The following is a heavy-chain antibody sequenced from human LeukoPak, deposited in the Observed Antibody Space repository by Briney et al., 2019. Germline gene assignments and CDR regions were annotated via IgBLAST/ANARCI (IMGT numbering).Heavy chain of an antibody. J-gene: IGHJ4*02. CDR1: VFSFIGYA. CDR2: ISGSGGTI. V-gene: IGHV3-23*01. Sequence: GWSLRLSCAASVFSFIGYALNWVRQAPWKGLDWVSGISGSGGTIFYAYSVKGRFTISRDHSKNTLFLQMNSLRAEDTAVYYCAKVLGSRIAVSDPFDYWGQGTLVTVSS. D-gene: IGHD2-21*01. CDR3: AKVLGSRIAVSDPFDY.